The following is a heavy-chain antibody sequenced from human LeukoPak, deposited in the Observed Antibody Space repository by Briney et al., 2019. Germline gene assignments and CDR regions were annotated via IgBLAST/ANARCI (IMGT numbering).Heavy chain of an antibody. V-gene: IGHV3-7*01. D-gene: IGHD2-15*01. CDR1: GFTFRSYW. Sequence: GGTLRLSCAASGFTFRSYWMGWVRQAPGKGLEWGANTKPDGSAEYYADSVRGRFTTSRDNANNLLYLQMNRLRAEDTAVYYCARDGGLNTNFGYWGQGTLVTVSS. J-gene: IGHJ4*02. CDR3: ARDGGLNTNFGY. CDR2: TKPDGSAE.